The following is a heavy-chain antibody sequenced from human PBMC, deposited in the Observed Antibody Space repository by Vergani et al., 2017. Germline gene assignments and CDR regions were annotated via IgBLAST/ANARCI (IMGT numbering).Heavy chain of an antibody. V-gene: IGHV3-21*01. J-gene: IGHJ4*02. Sequence: EVQLVESGGGLVKPGGSLRLSCAASGFTFSSYSMNWVRQAPGKGLEWVSSISSSSSYIYYADSVKGRFTISRDNAKNSLYLQMNSLRAEDTAVYYCERDPSFGGWVTAPRGAFDIWGQGTLVTVSS. D-gene: IGHD2-21*02. CDR3: ERDPSFGGWVTAPRGAFDI. CDR2: ISSSSSYI. CDR1: GFTFSSYS.